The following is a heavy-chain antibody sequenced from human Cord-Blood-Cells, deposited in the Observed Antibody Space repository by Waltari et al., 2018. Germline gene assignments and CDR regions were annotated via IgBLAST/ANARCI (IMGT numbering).Heavy chain of an antibody. CDR2: IYHSGST. CDR1: GYSISSGYY. J-gene: IGHJ3*02. V-gene: IGHV4-38-2*01. Sequence: QVPLQESGPGLVKPSETLSLTCAVSGYSISSGYYWGWIRQPPGKGLEWIGSIYHSGSTYYNPSLKSRVTISVDTSKNQFSLKLSSVTAADTAVYYCATRQDAFDIWGQGTMVTVSS. CDR3: ATRQDAFDI.